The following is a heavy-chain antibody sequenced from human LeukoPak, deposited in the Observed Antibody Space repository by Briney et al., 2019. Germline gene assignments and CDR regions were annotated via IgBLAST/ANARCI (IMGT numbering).Heavy chain of an antibody. V-gene: IGHV3-21*01. D-gene: IGHD4-23*01. J-gene: IGHJ4*02. CDR2: ISSSSNSL. CDR1: GFTLSSYN. CDR3: ARDLDYGGYSNFDD. Sequence: TGGSLRLSCAASGFTLSSYNVNWVRQAPGKGLEWVSSISSSSNSLYYADSVKGRFTISRDNAKNTLYLQMNSLRAEDTAVYYCARDLDYGGYSNFDDWGQATLVTVSS.